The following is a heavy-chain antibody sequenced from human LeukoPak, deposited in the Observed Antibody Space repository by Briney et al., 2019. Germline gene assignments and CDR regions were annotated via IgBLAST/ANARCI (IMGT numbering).Heavy chain of an antibody. CDR1: GFIFSSNA. V-gene: IGHV3-30*01. CDR3: ARDEGYYDSSGYYDY. Sequence: PGGSLRLSCAVSGFIFSSNAMHWVRQAPGEGLEWVAVISTDGRDKHHADSVKGRFTISRDNSKNTLYLQMNSLRAEDTAVYYCARDEGYYDSSGYYDYWGQGTLVTVSS. D-gene: IGHD3-22*01. CDR2: ISTDGRDK. J-gene: IGHJ4*02.